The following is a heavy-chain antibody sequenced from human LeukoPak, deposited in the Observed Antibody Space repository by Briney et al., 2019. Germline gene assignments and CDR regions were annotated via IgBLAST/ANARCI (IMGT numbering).Heavy chain of an antibody. V-gene: IGHV4-39*01. CDR1: GXSISSSSYY. CDR2: IYYSGNT. J-gene: IGHJ3*02. CDR3: ARRDDAFDI. Sequence: SETLSLTCTVSGXSISSSSYYWGWIRQPPGKGLEWIGSIYYSGNTYYNPSLKSRVTISVDTPRNQFSLKVSSVTAADTAVYYCARRDDAFDIWGQGTMVTVSS.